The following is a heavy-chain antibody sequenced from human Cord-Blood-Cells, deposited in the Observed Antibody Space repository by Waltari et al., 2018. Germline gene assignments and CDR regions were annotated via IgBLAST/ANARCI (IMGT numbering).Heavy chain of an antibody. J-gene: IGHJ4*02. Sequence: QVPLVQSGAEVQQPGASVKVSCKASGYTFTGYYLHGVRPAPGQGLEWMGWINPNSGGTNYAQKFQGRVTMTRDTSISTAYMELSRLRSDDTAVYYCARSQAYCSGGSCYLFDYWGQGTLVTVSS. CDR3: ARSQAYCSGGSCYLFDY. CDR1: GYTFTGYY. CDR2: INPNSGGT. V-gene: IGHV1-2*02. D-gene: IGHD2-15*01.